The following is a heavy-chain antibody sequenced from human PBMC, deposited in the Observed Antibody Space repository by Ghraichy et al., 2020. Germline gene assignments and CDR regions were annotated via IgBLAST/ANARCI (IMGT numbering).Heavy chain of an antibody. V-gene: IGHV4-59*01. J-gene: IGHJ4*02. CDR1: GGSISSYY. D-gene: IGHD6-6*01. CDR3: ARAPPGVAAQGHFDY. Sequence: SETLSLTCTVSGGSISSYYWSWIRQPPGKGLEWIGYIYYSGSTNYNPSLKSRVTISVDTSKNQFSLKLSSVTAADTAVYYCARAPPGVAAQGHFDYWGQGTLVTVSS. CDR2: IYYSGST.